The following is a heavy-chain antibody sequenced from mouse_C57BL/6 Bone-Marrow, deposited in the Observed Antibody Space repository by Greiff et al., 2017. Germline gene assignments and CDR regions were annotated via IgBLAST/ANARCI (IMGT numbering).Heavy chain of an antibody. CDR2: IWTGGGT. J-gene: IGHJ2*01. V-gene: IGHV2-9-1*01. D-gene: IGHD1-1*01. Sequence: VHLVESGPGLVAPSQSLSITCTVSGFSLTSYAISWVRQPPGKGLEWLGVIWTGGGTTYNSALKSRLSISKDNSKSQVFLKMNSLQTDDTARYYCARNLCGRGVFDYWGQGTTLTVSS. CDR3: ARNLCGRGVFDY. CDR1: GFSLTSYA.